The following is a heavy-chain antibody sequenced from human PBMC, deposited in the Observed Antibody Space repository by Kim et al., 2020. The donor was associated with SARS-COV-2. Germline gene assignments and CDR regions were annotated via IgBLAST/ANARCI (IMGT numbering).Heavy chain of an antibody. D-gene: IGHD3-10*01. CDR2: IRGSGTSA. CDR3: AKALLYGSGSLDY. CDR1: GFSFNNYA. J-gene: IGHJ4*02. Sequence: GGSLRHSCTASGFSFNNYAMSWVRQAPGKGLEWVSAIRGSGTSAYYADSVKGRFTISRDNSKNTLYLQMISLRAEDTAVYYCAKALLYGSGSLDYWGQGT. V-gene: IGHV3-23*01.